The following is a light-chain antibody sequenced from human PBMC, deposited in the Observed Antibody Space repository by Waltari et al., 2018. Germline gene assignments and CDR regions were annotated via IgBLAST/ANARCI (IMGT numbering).Light chain of an antibody. CDR1: QSINSY. CDR2: AGS. V-gene: IGKV1-39*01. J-gene: IGKJ4*01. Sequence: DIQMTQSQSSLSASLGDRVTITCRARQSINSYLNWYQQKAGKAPKVVILAGSSLQSGVPSRFSGSGSGTDFTRTISSLQPEDFATYSCQQSYRTPLTFGGWTKVEIK. CDR3: QQSYRTPLT.